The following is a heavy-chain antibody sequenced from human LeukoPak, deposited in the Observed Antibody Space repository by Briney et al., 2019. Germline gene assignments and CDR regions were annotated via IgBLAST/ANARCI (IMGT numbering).Heavy chain of an antibody. D-gene: IGHD3-22*01. CDR1: GFTFSSYS. CDR2: IYSHGGT. V-gene: IGHV3-66*01. J-gene: IGHJ6*03. Sequence: PGGSLRLSCAASGFTFSSYSMNWVRQAPGKGLEWVSLIYSHGGTNYADSVKGRFTISRDNSKNTLYLQMNSLRAEDTAVYYCARDGIDSSSGISYYYYMAVWGKGTTVTISS. CDR3: ARDGIDSSSGISYYYYMAV.